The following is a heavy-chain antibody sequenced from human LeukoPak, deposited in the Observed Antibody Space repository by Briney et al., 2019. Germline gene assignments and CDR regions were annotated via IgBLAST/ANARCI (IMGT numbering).Heavy chain of an antibody. Sequence: GGSLRLSCAASRFTFSSYGMHWVRQAPGKGLEWVAFIRYEGSNEYYADSVKGRFTISRDNSKNTVYLQMNSLRAEDTAVYYCAKDQLRITMIGYAFDIWGQGTMVTVSS. V-gene: IGHV3-30*02. CDR3: AKDQLRITMIGYAFDI. D-gene: IGHD3-22*01. J-gene: IGHJ3*02. CDR2: IRYEGSNE. CDR1: RFTFSSYG.